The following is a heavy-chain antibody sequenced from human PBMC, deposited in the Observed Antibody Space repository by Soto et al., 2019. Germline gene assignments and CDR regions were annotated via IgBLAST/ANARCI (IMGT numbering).Heavy chain of an antibody. Sequence: GASVKVSCKASGYTFTSYGISWVRQAPGQGLEWMGWISAYNGNTNYAQKLQGRVTMTTDTSTSTAYMELRSLRSDDTAVYYCARTTLMVRGDRGFGDYWGQGTLVTVSS. J-gene: IGHJ4*02. D-gene: IGHD3-10*01. CDR1: GYTFTSYG. CDR3: ARTTLMVRGDRGFGDY. V-gene: IGHV1-18*04. CDR2: ISAYNGNT.